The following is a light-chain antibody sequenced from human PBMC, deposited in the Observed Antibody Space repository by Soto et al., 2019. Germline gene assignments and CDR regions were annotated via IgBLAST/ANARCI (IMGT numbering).Light chain of an antibody. V-gene: IGKV1-33*01. J-gene: IGKJ2*01. CDR2: DAS. Sequence: DIQMTQSPSSLTASVGDSVTITCQTSQNISKFLIWYQQSPGKAPNLLISDASNLEAGVPSRFSGRGSGTHFTLTISSLQPEDIGRYFCHQYDDLPYTFGQGTRLQIK. CDR1: QNISKF. CDR3: HQYDDLPYT.